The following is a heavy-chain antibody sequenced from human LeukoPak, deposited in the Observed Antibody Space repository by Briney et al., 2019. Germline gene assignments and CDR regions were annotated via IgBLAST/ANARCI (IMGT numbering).Heavy chain of an antibody. CDR3: AKYYYDSSASEYYFDY. CDR2: ISGSGGST. Sequence: GGSLRLSCAASGFTFSSYAMSWVRQAPGKGLEWVSAISGSGGSTYYADSVKGRFTISRDNSRSTLYLQMNSLRAEDTAVYYCAKYYYDSSASEYYFDYWGQGTLVTVSS. CDR1: GFTFSSYA. J-gene: IGHJ4*02. D-gene: IGHD3-22*01. V-gene: IGHV3-23*01.